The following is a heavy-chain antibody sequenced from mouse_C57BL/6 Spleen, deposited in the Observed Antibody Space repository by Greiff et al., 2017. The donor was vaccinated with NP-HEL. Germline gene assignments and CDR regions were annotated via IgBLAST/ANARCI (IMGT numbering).Heavy chain of an antibody. CDR2: IWSGGST. J-gene: IGHJ4*01. V-gene: IGHV2-2*01. Sequence: QVQLKQSGPGLVQPSQSLSITCTVSGFSLTSYGVHWVRQSPGKGLEWLGVIWSGGSTDYNAAFISRLSISKDNSKSQVFFKMTSLQADDTAIYYCASFYGYDAMDYWGQGTSVTVSS. CDR1: GFSLTSYG. CDR3: ASFYGYDAMDY. D-gene: IGHD1-1*01.